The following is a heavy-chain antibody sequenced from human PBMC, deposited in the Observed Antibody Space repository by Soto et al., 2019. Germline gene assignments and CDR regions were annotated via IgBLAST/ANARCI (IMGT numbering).Heavy chain of an antibody. V-gene: IGHV3-30*18. D-gene: IGHD2-21*02. CDR3: AKDGCGGDCYSDYYYYGMDV. CDR2: ISYDGSNK. CDR1: GFTFSSYG. J-gene: IGHJ6*02. Sequence: PGGSLRLSCAASGFTFSSYGMHWVRQAPGKGLEWVAVISYDGSNKYYADSVKGRFTISRDNSKNTLYLQMNSLRAEDTAVYYCAKDGCGGDCYSDYYYYGMDVWGQGTTVTV.